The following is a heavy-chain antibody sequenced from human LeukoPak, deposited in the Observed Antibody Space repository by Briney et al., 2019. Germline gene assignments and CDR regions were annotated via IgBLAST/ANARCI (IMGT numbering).Heavy chain of an antibody. CDR3: ARGVTYYYDSSGYYYPRDFDY. J-gene: IGHJ4*02. CDR2: MNPNSGNT. Sequence: ASVKVSCKASGYTFTSYDINWVRQATGQGLEWMGWMNPNSGNTGYAQKFQGGVTMTRNTSISTAYMELSSLRSEDTAVYYCARGVTYYYDSSGYYYPRDFDYWGQGTLVTVSS. V-gene: IGHV1-8*01. CDR1: GYTFTSYD. D-gene: IGHD3-22*01.